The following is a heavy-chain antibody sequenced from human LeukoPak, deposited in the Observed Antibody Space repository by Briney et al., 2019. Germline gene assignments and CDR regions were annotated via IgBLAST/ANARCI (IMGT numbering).Heavy chain of an antibody. CDR2: FDPEDGET. CDR1: GYTLTELS. CDR3: ATALSVGATTAGGMDV. Sequence: ASVKVSCTVSGYTLTELSMHWVRQAPGKGLEWMGGFDPEDGETIYAQKFQGRVTMTEDTSTDTAYMELSSLRSEDTAVYYCATALSVGATTAGGMDVWGQGTTVTVSS. V-gene: IGHV1-24*01. J-gene: IGHJ6*02. D-gene: IGHD1-26*01.